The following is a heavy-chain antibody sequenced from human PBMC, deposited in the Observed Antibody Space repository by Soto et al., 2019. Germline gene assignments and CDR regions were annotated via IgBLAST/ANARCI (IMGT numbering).Heavy chain of an antibody. CDR2: IIPISGAA. Sequence: QVRLVQSGAEVKKPGSSVKVSCKASGGTFSHYVVNWVRQAPGQGLEWMGRIIPISGAANYAQKFQDRVTITADKSTSTSYMELSILRSEDTAVYYCARDMTRTVVPYFVFWGQGTLVTVAS. J-gene: IGHJ4*02. D-gene: IGHD1-7*01. V-gene: IGHV1-69*06. CDR1: GGTFSHYV. CDR3: ARDMTRTVVPYFVF.